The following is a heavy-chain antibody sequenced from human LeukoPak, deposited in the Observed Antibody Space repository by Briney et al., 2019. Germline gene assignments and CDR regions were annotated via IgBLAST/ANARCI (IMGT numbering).Heavy chain of an antibody. Sequence: VASVKVSCKASGYTFTGYYMHWVRQAPGQGLEWMGGIIPIFGTANYAQKFQGRVTITADESTSTAYMELSSLRSEDTAVYYCASPYDSSGHVGDDAFDIWGQGTMVTVSS. V-gene: IGHV1-69*13. CDR3: ASPYDSSGHVGDDAFDI. D-gene: IGHD3-22*01. CDR1: GYTFTGYY. CDR2: IIPIFGTA. J-gene: IGHJ3*02.